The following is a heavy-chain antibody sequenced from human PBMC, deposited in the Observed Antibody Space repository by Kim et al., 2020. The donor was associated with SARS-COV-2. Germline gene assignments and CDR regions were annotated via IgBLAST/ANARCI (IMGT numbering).Heavy chain of an antibody. V-gene: IGHV1-46*01. D-gene: IGHD2-2*02. CDR1: GYTFTRHY. CDR3: ARSTTTDIHWPPPLADY. J-gene: IGHJ4*02. CDR2: FNPLDST. Sequence: ASVKVSCKASGYTFTRHYVHWVRQAPGQGLEWMGVFNPLDSTSYAQSFVGRVTLTGDTSTSTVYMDLISLRSEDTAVYYCARSTTTDIHWPPPLADYWRQ.